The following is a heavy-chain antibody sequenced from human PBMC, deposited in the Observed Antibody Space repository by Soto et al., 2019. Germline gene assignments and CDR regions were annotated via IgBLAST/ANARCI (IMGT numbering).Heavy chain of an antibody. CDR2: IGVYNGKT. J-gene: IGHJ6*02. CDR3: SKALYCTSPSCYNHYSYGIDI. D-gene: IGHD2-2*02. Sequence: QEKLVQSGGEVKKPGASVRVSCKASGYTFTKYGITWVRQATGQGLEWMGWIGVYNGKTNYARKLQGRVSMTADTTASTAYMELRILRSDDTAVYYCSKALYCTSPSCYNHYSYGIDIGGQGTTVSVSS. CDR1: GYTFTKYG. V-gene: IGHV1-18*04.